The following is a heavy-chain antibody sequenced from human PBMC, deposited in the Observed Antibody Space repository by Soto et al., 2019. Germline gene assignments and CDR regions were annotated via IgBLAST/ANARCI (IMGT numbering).Heavy chain of an antibody. D-gene: IGHD2-8*02. CDR2: ISYDGSNK. CDR3: ASSGHMDV. J-gene: IGHJ6*02. V-gene: IGHV3-30-3*01. Sequence: GGSLRLSCAASGFTFSSYAMHWVRQAPGKGLEWVAVISYDGSNKYYADSVKGRFTISRDNSKNTLYLQMNSLRAEDTAVYYCASSGHMDVWGQGTTVTVSS. CDR1: GFTFSSYA.